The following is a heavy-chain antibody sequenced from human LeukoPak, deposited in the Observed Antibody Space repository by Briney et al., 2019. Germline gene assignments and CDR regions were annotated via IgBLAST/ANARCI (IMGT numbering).Heavy chain of an antibody. Sequence: GGSLRLSCAASGFTFSSYAMSWVRQAPGKGLEWVSATSGSGGSTYYADSVKGRFTTSRDNSKNTLYLQMNSLRAEDTAVYYCAKDLGGSGENDAFDIWGQGTMVTVSS. J-gene: IGHJ3*02. D-gene: IGHD3-10*01. CDR2: TSGSGGST. CDR1: GFTFSSYA. CDR3: AKDLGGSGENDAFDI. V-gene: IGHV3-23*01.